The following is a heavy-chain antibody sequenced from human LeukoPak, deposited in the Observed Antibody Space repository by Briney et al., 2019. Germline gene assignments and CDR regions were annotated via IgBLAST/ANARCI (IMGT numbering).Heavy chain of an antibody. CDR1: VYTFTSYD. CDR2: MNPNSGNT. Sequence: ASVTVSCKASVYTFTSYDINWVRQATGQGLEWMGWMNPNSGNTGYAQKFQGRVTITRNTSISTAYMELSSLRSEDTAVYYCARGSYYGSGSYDYWGQGTLVTVSS. J-gene: IGHJ4*02. CDR3: ARGSYYGSGSYDY. V-gene: IGHV1-8*03. D-gene: IGHD3-10*01.